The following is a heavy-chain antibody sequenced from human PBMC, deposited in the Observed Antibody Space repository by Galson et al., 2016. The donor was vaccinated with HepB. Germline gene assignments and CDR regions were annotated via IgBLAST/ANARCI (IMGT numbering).Heavy chain of an antibody. J-gene: IGHJ4*02. V-gene: IGHV4-31*01. CDR3: ARVAWYYYGSGSFDY. Sequence: VSGDSISSGGSHWIWIRQHPGKGLEWIGFIYYSGTTYYNPSLKSPVTISIDTSKNQFSLKLSSVTAADTAVYYCARVAWYYYGSGSFDYWGQGTLVSVSS. D-gene: IGHD3-10*01. CDR2: IYYSGTT. CDR1: GDSISSGGSH.